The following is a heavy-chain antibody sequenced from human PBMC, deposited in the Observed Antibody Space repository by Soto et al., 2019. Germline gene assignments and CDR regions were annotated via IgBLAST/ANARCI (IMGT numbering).Heavy chain of an antibody. Sequence: GGSLRLSCAASGFTFSSYAMSWVRQAPGKGLEWVSAISGSGGSTYYADSVKGRFTISRDNSKNTLYLQMNSLRAEDTAVYYCAKDHNNDYGDWAEYFQHWGQGTLVTVSS. J-gene: IGHJ1*01. CDR1: GFTFSSYA. V-gene: IGHV3-23*01. CDR2: ISGSGGST. CDR3: AKDHNNDYGDWAEYFQH. D-gene: IGHD4-17*01.